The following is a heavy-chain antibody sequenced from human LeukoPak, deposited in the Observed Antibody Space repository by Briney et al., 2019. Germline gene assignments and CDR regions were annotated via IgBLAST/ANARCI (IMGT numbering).Heavy chain of an antibody. J-gene: IGHJ4*02. Sequence: ASVKVSCKASGYTFTDYYMHWVRQAPGQGLEWMGWVNPNSGDTNYVHKFQGRVTMTSDTSISTAYMDLSRVRSDDTAVYYCALLFSSAWYRFDSWGQGTLVTVSS. D-gene: IGHD6-13*01. CDR1: GYTFTDYY. V-gene: IGHV1-2*02. CDR3: ALLFSSAWYRFDS. CDR2: VNPNSGDT.